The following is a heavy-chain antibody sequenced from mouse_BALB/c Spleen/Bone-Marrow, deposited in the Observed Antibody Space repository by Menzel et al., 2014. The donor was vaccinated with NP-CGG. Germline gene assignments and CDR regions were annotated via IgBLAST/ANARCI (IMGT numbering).Heavy chain of an antibody. CDR2: INPYNGGT. J-gene: IGHJ4*01. CDR3: ARWDYYGYAMDY. V-gene: IGHV1-18*01. Sequence: EVQLVESGPELVKPGASMKISCKASGYSFTGYTMNWVKQSLGKNLEWIGLINPYNGGTSYNQKFKGKATLTVDKSSSTAYMELLSLTSEDSAVYYCARWDYYGYAMDYWGQGTSVTVSS. D-gene: IGHD1-1*01. CDR1: GYSFTGYT.